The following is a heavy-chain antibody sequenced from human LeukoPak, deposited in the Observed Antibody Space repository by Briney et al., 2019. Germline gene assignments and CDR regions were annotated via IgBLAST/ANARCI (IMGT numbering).Heavy chain of an antibody. V-gene: IGHV3-43*01. Sequence: GGSLRLSCAASGFTFDDYTMHWVRQAPGKGLEWVSLISWDGGSTYYADSVKGRFTISRDNSKNALYLQMNSLRAEDTAVYYCAKPTTIWFPPFDYWGQGTLVTVSS. CDR3: AKPTTIWFPPFDY. D-gene: IGHD3-10*01. CDR1: GFTFDDYT. J-gene: IGHJ4*02. CDR2: ISWDGGST.